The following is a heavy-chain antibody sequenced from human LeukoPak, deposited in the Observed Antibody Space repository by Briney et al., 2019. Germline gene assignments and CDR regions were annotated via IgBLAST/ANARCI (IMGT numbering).Heavy chain of an antibody. CDR1: GGSISSYY. CDR2: IYYSGST. CDR3: ARDPTGGSYLFDY. J-gene: IGHJ4*02. Sequence: SETLSLTCTVSGGSISSYYWSWIRQPPGKGLEWIGYIYYSGSTNYNPSLKSRVTISVDTSKNQFSLKLSSVTAADTAVYYCARDPTGGSYLFDYWGQGTLVTVSS. V-gene: IGHV4-59*01. D-gene: IGHD1-26*01.